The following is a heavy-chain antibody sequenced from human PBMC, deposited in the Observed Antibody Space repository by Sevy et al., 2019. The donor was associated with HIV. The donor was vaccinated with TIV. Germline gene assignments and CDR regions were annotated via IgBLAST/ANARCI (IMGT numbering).Heavy chain of an antibody. V-gene: IGHV3-30*03. CDR2: ISSYGNEA. CDR1: GFNFSNYV. CDR3: ARSILAVAGSYGMDV. J-gene: IGHJ6*02. Sequence: GGSLRLSCAASGFNFSNYVLHWVRQAPGKGLEWVTSISSYGNEADYVDSVKGRFTISRDDSKNTLYLQMNSLRPEDTAVYYCARSILAVAGSYGMDVWGQGTTVTVSS. D-gene: IGHD6-19*01.